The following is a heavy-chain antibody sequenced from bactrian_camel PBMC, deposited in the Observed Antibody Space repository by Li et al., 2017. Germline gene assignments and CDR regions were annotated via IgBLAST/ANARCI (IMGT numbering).Heavy chain of an antibody. CDR3: AATRGPLLVRYVFEEGRYKY. D-gene: IGHD3*01. CDR2: IRSGGGSS. CDR1: GVSGSNFC. J-gene: IGHJ4*01. V-gene: IGHV3S1*01. Sequence: HVQMVESGGGSVQAGGSLRLSCVTSGVSGSNFCLAWFRQPPGKEREGVATIRSGGGSSYYADSVKGRFTISHDDAKNTLYLQMDSLKPDDTANYYCAATRGPLLVRYVFEEGRYKYWGQGTQVTVS.